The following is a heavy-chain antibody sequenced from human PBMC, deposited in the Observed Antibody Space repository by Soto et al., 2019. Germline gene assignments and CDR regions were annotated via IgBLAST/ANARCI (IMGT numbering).Heavy chain of an antibody. J-gene: IGHJ6*03. D-gene: IGHD2-15*01. CDR2: ISSSSSYR. Sequence: EVQLVESGGGLVKPGGSLRLSCAASGFTFSSYSMNWVRQAPGKGLEWVSSISSSSSYRYYADSVKGRFTISRDNAKNSLYLQMNSLRAEDTAVYYCARGVVVAATPYAYYYYYMDVWGKGTTVTVSS. CDR1: GFTFSSYS. CDR3: ARGVVVAATPYAYYYYYMDV. V-gene: IGHV3-21*01.